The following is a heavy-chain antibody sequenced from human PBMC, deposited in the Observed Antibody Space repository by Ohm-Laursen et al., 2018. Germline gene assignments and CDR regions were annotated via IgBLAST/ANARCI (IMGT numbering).Heavy chain of an antibody. V-gene: IGHV4-39*02. Sequence: PSQTLSLTCTVSGASISSNSYYWGWIRQPPGKGLEWIGSIYYTRSTYYNPSLKSRITLSIDTSKKHFSLRLNSVTAADTAVYYCARLGYRFGYVDWYFDLWGRGTLVSVSS. CDR2: IYYTRST. D-gene: IGHD5-18*01. CDR3: ARLGYRFGYVDWYFDL. CDR1: GASISSNSYY. J-gene: IGHJ2*01.